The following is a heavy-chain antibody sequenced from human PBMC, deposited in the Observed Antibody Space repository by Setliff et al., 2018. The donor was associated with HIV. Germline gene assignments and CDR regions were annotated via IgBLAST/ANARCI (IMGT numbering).Heavy chain of an antibody. CDR3: ASGGWSTYYYYGMDV. CDR1: GFTFSSYE. V-gene: IGHV3-48*03. J-gene: IGHJ6*02. D-gene: IGHD6-19*01. CDR2: ISSSGSIT. Sequence: LRLSCAASGFTFSSYEMNWVRQAPGKGLEWVSYISSSGSITYYADSVKGRFTISRDNAKNSLYLQMNSLRDDDTAVYYCASGGWSTYYYYGMDVWGQGTTVTVSS.